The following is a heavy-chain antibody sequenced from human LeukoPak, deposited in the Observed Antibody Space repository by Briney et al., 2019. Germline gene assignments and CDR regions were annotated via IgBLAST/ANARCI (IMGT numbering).Heavy chain of an antibody. D-gene: IGHD3-22*01. CDR1: GFTVSSNY. V-gene: IGHV3-53*01. Sequence: GGSLRLSCVASGFTVSSNYMTWVRQAPGKGLDWVSVLYTGGSTYYTDSVKGRFTISRDNSKNTLYLQMNSLRAEDTAVYYCARDLGQYYDTSDNWFDPWGQGTLVTVSS. J-gene: IGHJ5*02. CDR2: LYTGGST. CDR3: ARDLGQYYDTSDNWFDP.